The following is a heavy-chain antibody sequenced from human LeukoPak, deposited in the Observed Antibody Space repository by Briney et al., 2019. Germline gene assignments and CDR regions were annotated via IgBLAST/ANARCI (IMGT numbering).Heavy chain of an antibody. J-gene: IGHJ4*02. Sequence: SETLSLTCTVSGGSISSSSYYWGWIRQPPGKGLEWIGSIYHSGSTYYNPSLKSRVTISVDTSKNQFSLKLSSVTAADTAVYYCARDWGGSSWYSWGRGTLVSVSS. V-gene: IGHV4-39*07. CDR3: ARDWGGSSWYS. CDR2: IYHSGST. D-gene: IGHD6-13*01. CDR1: GGSISSSSYY.